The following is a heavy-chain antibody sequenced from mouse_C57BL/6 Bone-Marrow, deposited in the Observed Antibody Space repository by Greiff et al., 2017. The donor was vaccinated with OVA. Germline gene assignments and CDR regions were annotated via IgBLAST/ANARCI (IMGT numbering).Heavy chain of an antibody. D-gene: IGHD2-4*01. V-gene: IGHV14-4*01. CDR3: TTMIYYEYDSGFAY. CDR1: GFNIKDDY. J-gene: IGHJ3*01. CDR2: IDPENGDT. Sequence: VQLQQSGAELVRPGASVKLSCTASGFNIKDDYMHWVKQRPEQGLEWIGWIDPENGDTEYASKFQGKATITADTSSNTAYLQLSSLTSEDSAVYYCTTMIYYEYDSGFAYWGQGTLVTVSA.